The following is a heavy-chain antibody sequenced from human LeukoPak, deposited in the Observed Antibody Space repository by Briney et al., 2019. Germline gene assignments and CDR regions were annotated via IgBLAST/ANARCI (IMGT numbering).Heavy chain of an antibody. J-gene: IGHJ4*02. V-gene: IGHV1-2*02. CDR1: GYTFTDQY. D-gene: IGHD2-21*01. CDR2: INPNSGGT. Sequence: ASVKVSCKASGYTFTDQYMHWVRQAPGQGLEWMGWINPNSGGTNYAQKFQGRVTMTRDTSISTAYMELSRLRSDDTAVYYCARSCGGDCSSGVHDYWGQGTLVTVSS. CDR3: ARSCGGDCSSGVHDY.